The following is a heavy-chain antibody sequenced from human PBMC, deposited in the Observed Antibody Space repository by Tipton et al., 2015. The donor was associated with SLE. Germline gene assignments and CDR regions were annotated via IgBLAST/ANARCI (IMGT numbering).Heavy chain of an antibody. CDR2: ISAYNGNT. CDR3: ARDPHSVTTRGWLDP. V-gene: IGHV1-18*01. J-gene: IGHJ5*02. Sequence: QSGAEVKKPGASVKVSCKTSGYTFTTYGISWVRQAPGQGLEWMGWISAYNGNTNYAQKLQGRVTMTTDTSTSTAYMELRSLRSDDTAVYYCARDPHSVTTRGWLDPWGQGTLVTVSS. D-gene: IGHD5/OR15-5a*01. CDR1: GYTFTTYG.